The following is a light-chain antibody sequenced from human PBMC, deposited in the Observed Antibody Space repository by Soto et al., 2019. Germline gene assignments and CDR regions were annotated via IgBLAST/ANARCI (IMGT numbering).Light chain of an antibody. CDR3: AAWDDSLNGVV. CDR1: WSNIGHNA. CDR2: YDD. Sequence: QSVLTQPPSVSEAPRQRVTISCSGSWSNIGHNAVNWYQLLPGKAPKLLIYYDDLLPSGVSDRFSGSKSGTSASLAISGLQSEDEADYYCAAWDDSLNGVVFGGGTKVTVL. J-gene: IGLJ2*01. V-gene: IGLV1-36*01.